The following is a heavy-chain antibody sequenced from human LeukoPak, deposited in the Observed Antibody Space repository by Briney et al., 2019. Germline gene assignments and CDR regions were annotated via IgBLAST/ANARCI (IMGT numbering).Heavy chain of an antibody. Sequence: GASVKVSCKASGYTFTGYYMHWVRQAPGQGLEWMGWINPNSGGTNYAQKFQGRVTMTRDTSISTAYMELSRPRSDDTAVYYCARSPSRVQIQLWLLGYWGQGTLVTVSS. D-gene: IGHD5-18*01. CDR2: INPNSGGT. V-gene: IGHV1-2*02. CDR1: GYTFTGYY. J-gene: IGHJ4*02. CDR3: ARSPSRVQIQLWLLGY.